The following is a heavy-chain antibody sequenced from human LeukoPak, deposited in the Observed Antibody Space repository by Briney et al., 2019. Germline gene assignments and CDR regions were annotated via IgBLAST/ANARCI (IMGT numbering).Heavy chain of an antibody. V-gene: IGHV3-20*04. J-gene: IGHJ4*02. CDR2: INWNGGST. CDR1: GYPFDDYG. D-gene: IGHD3-22*01. CDR3: ARNLMGYYDSSGYYY. Sequence: GGSLRLSCAASGYPFDDYGMSWVPQAPGKGLEGASGINWNGGSTGYAGSVKGRFTISRDNAKNSLYLQMNSLRAEDTALYYCARNLMGYYDSSGYYYFGQGTLVTVSS.